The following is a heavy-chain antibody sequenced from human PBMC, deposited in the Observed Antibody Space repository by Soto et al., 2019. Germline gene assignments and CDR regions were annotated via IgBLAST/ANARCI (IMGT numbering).Heavy chain of an antibody. CDR2: IWYDGSNK. CDR1: GFTFISYG. J-gene: IGHJ5*02. CDR3: ARDFVPPTDCSSTSCYTAGWFDP. Sequence: WGSVSLSCASSGFTFISYGMHWVRQAPGKGLEWVSVIWYDGSNKYYADSVKGRFTISRDNAKNSLYLQMNSLRAEDTAVYYCARDFVPPTDCSSTSCYTAGWFDPWGQGTLVTVSS. V-gene: IGHV3-33*01. D-gene: IGHD2-2*02.